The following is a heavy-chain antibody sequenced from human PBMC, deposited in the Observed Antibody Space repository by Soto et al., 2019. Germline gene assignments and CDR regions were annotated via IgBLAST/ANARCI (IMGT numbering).Heavy chain of an antibody. J-gene: IGHJ4*02. D-gene: IGHD6-13*01. CDR2: IYPGDSDT. Sequence: GESLKSSGKGSGYSFTSYCIGWVLQMPGKGLEWMGIIYPGDSDTRYSPSFQGQVTISADKSISTAYLQWSSLKASDTAMYYCASPSAAATASFDYWGQGTLVTVSS. CDR1: GYSFTSYC. CDR3: ASPSAAATASFDY. V-gene: IGHV5-51*01.